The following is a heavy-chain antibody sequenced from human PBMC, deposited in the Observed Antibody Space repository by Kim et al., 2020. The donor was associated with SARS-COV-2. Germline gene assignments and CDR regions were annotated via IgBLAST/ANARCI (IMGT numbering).Heavy chain of an antibody. CDR1: GFTFSSYA. J-gene: IGHJ4*02. Sequence: GGSLRLSCAASGFTFSSYAMSWVRQPPGKGLEWVSGISSSGGSTHHADSVKGRFTLSRDNSQNTLYLQMNSLRTDDTAVYYCAKGSAAALTNLITYYFDYWGQGTLVTVSS. D-gene: IGHD6-25*01. CDR2: ISSSGGST. CDR3: AKGSAAALTNLITYYFDY. V-gene: IGHV3-23*01.